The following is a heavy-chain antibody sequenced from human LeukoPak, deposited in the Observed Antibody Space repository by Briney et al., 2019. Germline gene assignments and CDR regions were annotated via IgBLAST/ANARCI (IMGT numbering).Heavy chain of an antibody. CDR3: AREGTRYYYYMDV. V-gene: IGHV1-2*02. CDR1: GYTFTGYY. J-gene: IGHJ6*03. D-gene: IGHD3/OR15-3a*01. Sequence: GASVKVSCKXSGYTFTGYYMHWVRQAPGQGLERMGWINPNSGGTNYAQKFQGRVTMTRDTSISTAYMELSRLRSDDTAVYYCAREGTRYYYYMDVWGKGTTVTVSS. CDR2: INPNSGGT.